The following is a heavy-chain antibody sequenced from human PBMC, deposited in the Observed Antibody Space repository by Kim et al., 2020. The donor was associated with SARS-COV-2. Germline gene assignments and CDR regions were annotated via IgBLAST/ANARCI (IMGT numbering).Heavy chain of an antibody. V-gene: IGHV3-30-3*01. CDR3: ARDDQFEYSSSSFIY. Sequence: GGSLRLSCAASGFTFSSYAMHWVRQAPGKGLEWVAVISYDGSNKYYADSVKGRFTISRDNSKNTLYLQMNSLRAEDTAVYYCARDDQFEYSSSSFIYWGQGTLVTVSS. CDR2: ISYDGSNK. D-gene: IGHD6-6*01. CDR1: GFTFSSYA. J-gene: IGHJ4*02.